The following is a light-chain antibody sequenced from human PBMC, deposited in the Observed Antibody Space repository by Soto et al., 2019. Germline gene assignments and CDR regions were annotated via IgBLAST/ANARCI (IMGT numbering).Light chain of an antibody. CDR3: QQYNSYSRT. CDR2: KAS. J-gene: IGKJ1*01. CDR1: QSISSW. Sequence: MQVTQSPSTLSASVGDRVTITCRASQSISSWLAWYQQKPGKAPKLLIYKASSLESGVPSRFSGSGSGTEFTLTISSLQPDDFATYYCQQYNSYSRTLGQGTKVE. V-gene: IGKV1-5*03.